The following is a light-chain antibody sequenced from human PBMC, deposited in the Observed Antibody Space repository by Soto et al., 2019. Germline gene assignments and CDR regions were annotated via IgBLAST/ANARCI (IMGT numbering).Light chain of an antibody. V-gene: IGKV3-11*01. CDR2: DAS. CDR3: QQRSNWPRGGT. CDR1: QSVRSY. J-gene: IGKJ5*01. Sequence: EIVLTHSPATLSLSPGERATLSCRASQSVRSYLAWYQQKPGQAPRLLIYDASSRATGIPARFSGSGSGTDFTLTISRLEPEDFAVYYCQQRSNWPRGGTFGQGTRLEIK.